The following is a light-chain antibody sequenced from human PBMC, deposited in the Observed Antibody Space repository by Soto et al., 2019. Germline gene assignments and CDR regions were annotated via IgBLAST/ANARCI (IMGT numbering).Light chain of an antibody. CDR1: QSVSSTY. V-gene: IGKV3-20*01. CDR3: QHYANWPLT. Sequence: ELVLTQSPGTLSLSPGDRATLSCRASQSVSSTYLAWYQQRPGQAPRLLIYSSSSRASGIPDRFSGSGSGTDFTLTISRLEPEDFAVYYCQHYANWPLTFGGGTKVDIK. CDR2: SSS. J-gene: IGKJ4*01.